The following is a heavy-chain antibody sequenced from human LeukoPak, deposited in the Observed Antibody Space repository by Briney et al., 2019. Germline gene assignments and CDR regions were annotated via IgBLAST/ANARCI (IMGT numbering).Heavy chain of an antibody. V-gene: IGHV3-30*03. CDR2: ISYDETNK. CDR3: TTLRPYIQPR. Sequence: GGSLRLSCAASGFTFSYYAMHWVRQAPGKGLEWVAVISYDETNKYFGGSVKGRFTISRDNSKNTLYLQMNSLKTEDTAVYYCTTLRPYIQPRWGQGTMVTVSS. CDR1: GFTFSYYA. J-gene: IGHJ3*01. D-gene: IGHD5-18*01.